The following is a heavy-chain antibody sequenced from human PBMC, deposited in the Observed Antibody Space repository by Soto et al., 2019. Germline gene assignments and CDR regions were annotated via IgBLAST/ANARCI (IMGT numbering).Heavy chain of an antibody. CDR1: GFTFSSYA. J-gene: IGHJ5*02. Sequence: EVQLLESGGGLVQPGGSLRLSCASSGFTFSSYAMSWVRQAPGKGLEWVSAISGSGGSTYYADSVKGRFTISRDNSKDTLYLQMNSLRAEDTAVYYCAKGTYSSSWYEFDPWGQGTLVTVSS. CDR3: AKGTYSSSWYEFDP. D-gene: IGHD6-13*01. V-gene: IGHV3-23*01. CDR2: ISGSGGST.